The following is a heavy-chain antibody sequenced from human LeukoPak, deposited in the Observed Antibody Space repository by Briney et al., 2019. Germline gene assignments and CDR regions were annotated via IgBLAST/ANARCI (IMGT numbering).Heavy chain of an antibody. V-gene: IGHV4-39*07. CDR2: INHSGST. CDR1: GGSISSSSYY. CDR3: AGGWLPYYFDY. Sequence: SETLSLTCTVSGGSISSSSYYWSWIRQPPGEGLEWIGEINHSGSTNYNPSLKSRVTISVDTSKNQFSLKLSSVTAADTAVYYCAGGWLPYYFDYWGQGTLVTVSS. J-gene: IGHJ4*02. D-gene: IGHD3-9*01.